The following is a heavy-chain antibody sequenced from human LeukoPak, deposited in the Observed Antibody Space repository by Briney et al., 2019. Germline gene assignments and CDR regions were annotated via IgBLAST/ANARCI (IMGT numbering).Heavy chain of an antibody. CDR3: ARDEYSDCIGGSCYFEY. D-gene: IGHD2-15*01. CDR1: GFTFSSYA. Sequence: PGGSLRLSCAASGFTFSSYAMQWVRQARGKGLEGVAVISYEGSKKYYADSEKGRFTISKHNSKNTLYLQMNSLRAEDTAVYYCARDEYSDCIGGSCYFEYWGQGTLVTVSS. V-gene: IGHV3-30*04. CDR2: ISYEGSKK. J-gene: IGHJ4*02.